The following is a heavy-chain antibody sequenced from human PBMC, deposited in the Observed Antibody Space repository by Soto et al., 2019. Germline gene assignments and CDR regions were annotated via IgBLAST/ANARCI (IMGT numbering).Heavy chain of an antibody. Sequence: GASVKVSCKASGGTFSSYTISWVRQAPGQGLEWMGRIIPILGIANYAQKFQGRVTITADKSTSTAYMELSSLRSEDTAVYYCARVSDFCSGKRDYYFDNWGQRTLVTVSS. CDR3: ARVSDFCSGKRDYYFDN. V-gene: IGHV1-69*02. CDR1: GGTFSSYT. J-gene: IGHJ4*02. CDR2: IIPILGIA. D-gene: IGHD3-3*01.